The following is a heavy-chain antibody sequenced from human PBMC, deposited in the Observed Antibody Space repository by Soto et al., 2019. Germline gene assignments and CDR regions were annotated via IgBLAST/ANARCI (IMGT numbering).Heavy chain of an antibody. Sequence: QVQPVQSGAEVKKPGASVKVSCKASGFTFTSYGFSWVRQAPGQGLEWMGWISAHNGNTKYAQTLQGRVTMTTDTTTSTAYMQLRSLRSDDTAVYYCARDVSGGSWELNYWGQGTLVTVSS. CDR2: ISAHNGNT. CDR1: GFTFTSYG. V-gene: IGHV1-18*01. D-gene: IGHD2-15*01. CDR3: ARDVSGGSWELNY. J-gene: IGHJ4*02.